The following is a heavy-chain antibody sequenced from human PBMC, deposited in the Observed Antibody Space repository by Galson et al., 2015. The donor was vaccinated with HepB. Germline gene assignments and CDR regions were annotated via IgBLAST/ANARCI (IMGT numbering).Heavy chain of an antibody. CDR1: GFTFSSYW. Sequence: SLRLSCAASGFTFSSYWMSWVRQAPGKGLEWVAVIASDGTIKHYADSVKGRFTLSRDNSKNTMYLQMNSLRADDTAVYYCVKEAGSIWASYFDSWGLGILVTVSS. V-gene: IGHV3-30*18. CDR3: VKEAGSIWASYFDS. D-gene: IGHD2-21*01. J-gene: IGHJ4*02. CDR2: IASDGTIK.